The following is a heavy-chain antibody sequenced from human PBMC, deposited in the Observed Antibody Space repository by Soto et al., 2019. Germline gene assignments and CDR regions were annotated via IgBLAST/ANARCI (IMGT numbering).Heavy chain of an antibody. V-gene: IGHV3-49*03. J-gene: IGHJ6*02. CDR1: GFTFPDYP. D-gene: IGHD3-3*01. CDR3: TRRGGGFWSGYTVDV. CDR2: IKSKAFGGTS. Sequence: GSLRLSCTTSGFTFPDYPMSWCRQAPGKGLEWVGFIKSKAFGGTSECAPSVKGRFTISRDDSRNIAYLQMDSLKPEDTAVYYCTRRGGGFWSGYTVDVWGQGTTVTVSS.